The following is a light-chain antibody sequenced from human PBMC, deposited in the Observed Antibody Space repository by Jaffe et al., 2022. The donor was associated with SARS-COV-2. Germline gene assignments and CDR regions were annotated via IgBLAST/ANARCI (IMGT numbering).Light chain of an antibody. J-gene: IGKJ5*01. V-gene: IGKV3-11*01. CDR2: DAS. Sequence: EIVVTQSPATLSLSPGERATLSCRASQSLGTYLGWYQQKPGQAPRLLIYDASTRATGIPGRFSGSGSGTDFTLTISGLEPEDSAVYYCQQRRDWPLSFGQGTRLEIK. CDR3: QQRRDWPLS. CDR1: QSLGTY.